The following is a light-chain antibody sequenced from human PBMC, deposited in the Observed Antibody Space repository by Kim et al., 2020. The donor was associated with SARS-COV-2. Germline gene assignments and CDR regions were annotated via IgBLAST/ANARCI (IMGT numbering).Light chain of an antibody. CDR3: QAWDSSTKGV. J-gene: IGLJ3*02. CDR2: QDA. V-gene: IGLV3-1*01. CDR1: KMGDKY. Sequence: SPGPTASITCSGDKMGDKYVCWYQQKPGQSPVLVIYQDAKRPSGIPERFSGSNSGNTATLTISGTQAVDEADYYCQAWDSSTKGVFGGGTQLTVL.